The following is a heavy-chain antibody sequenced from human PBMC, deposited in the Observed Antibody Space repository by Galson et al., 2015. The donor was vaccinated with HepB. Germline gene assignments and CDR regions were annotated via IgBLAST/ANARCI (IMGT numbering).Heavy chain of an antibody. Sequence: TLSLTCTVSGDSIRRYYWSWIRQPPGKCLEWIAYIYHSGSTNYNPSLKSRVTISVDTSKNQFPLKLSSVTAADTAVYYCARTSGWDFDYWGQGTPVIVSS. D-gene: IGHD6-19*01. V-gene: IGHV4-59*01. CDR3: ARTSGWDFDY. CDR2: IYHSGST. CDR1: GDSIRRYY. J-gene: IGHJ4*02.